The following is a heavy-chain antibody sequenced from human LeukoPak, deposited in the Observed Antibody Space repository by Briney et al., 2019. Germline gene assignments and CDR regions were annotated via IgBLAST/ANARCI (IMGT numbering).Heavy chain of an antibody. CDR2: IYYSGST. V-gene: IGHV4-59*01. CDR1: GGSISSYY. D-gene: IGHD3-10*01. Sequence: SETLSLTCTVSGGSISSYYWSWIRQTPGKGLEWIGYIYYSGSTNYNPSLKSRVTISVDTSKNQFSLKLSSMTAADTAVYYCARAAVRGVSNWFDPWGQGTLVTVSS. J-gene: IGHJ5*02. CDR3: ARAAVRGVSNWFDP.